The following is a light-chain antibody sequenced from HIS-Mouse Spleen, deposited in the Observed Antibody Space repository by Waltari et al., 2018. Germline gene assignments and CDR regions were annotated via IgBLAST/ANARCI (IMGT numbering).Light chain of an antibody. CDR2: QDS. CDR1: KLGDKY. V-gene: IGLV3-1*01. J-gene: IGLJ2*01. CDR3: QAWDSSTAVV. Sequence: SYELTQPPSVSVSPGQTASITCSGDKLGDKYACWYQQKPGQSPVLVIYQDSKRPSGIAERVSGSKSGNTATLTIGGTQAMDEADYYCQAWDSSTAVVFGGGTKLTVL.